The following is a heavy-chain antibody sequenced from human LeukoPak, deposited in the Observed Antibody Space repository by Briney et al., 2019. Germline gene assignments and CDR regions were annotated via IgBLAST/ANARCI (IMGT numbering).Heavy chain of an antibody. V-gene: IGHV1-2*02. CDR2: INPNSGGT. CDR3: ARVLGFEEWLFI. Sequence: ASVKVSCKASGYTFTGYYMHWVRQAPGQGLEWMGWINPNSGGTNYAQKFQGRVTMTRDTSISTAYMELSRLRSDDTAVYYCARVLGFEEWLFIWGQGTLVTVFS. CDR1: GYTFTGYY. D-gene: IGHD3-3*01. J-gene: IGHJ4*02.